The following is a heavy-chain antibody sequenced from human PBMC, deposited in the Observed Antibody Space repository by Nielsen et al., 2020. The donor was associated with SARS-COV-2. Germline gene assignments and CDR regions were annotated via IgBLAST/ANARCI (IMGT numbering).Heavy chain of an antibody. CDR2: ISGSGGST. CDR1: GFTFSSYS. CDR3: AKSLWPMIVVVSDY. J-gene: IGHJ4*02. Sequence: GESLKISCAASGFTFSSYSMNWVRQAPGKGLEWVSAISGSGGSTYYADSVKGRFTISRDNSKNTLYLQMNSLRAEDTAVYYCAKSLWPMIVVVSDYWGQGTLVTVSS. V-gene: IGHV3-23*01. D-gene: IGHD3-22*01.